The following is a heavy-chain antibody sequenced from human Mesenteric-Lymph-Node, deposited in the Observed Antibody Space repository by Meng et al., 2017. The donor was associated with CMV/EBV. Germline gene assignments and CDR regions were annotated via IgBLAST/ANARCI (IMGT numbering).Heavy chain of an antibody. D-gene: IGHD2-15*01. CDR1: GFTLSDHY. Sequence: GESLKISCAASGFTLSDHYMDWVRQAPGKGLEWVGQIQNKATNYHTFYADSVQGRFIISRDDSKNSVYLQMNYVESDDTAVYYCTDIGRAPFDPWGQGTLVTVSS. CDR3: TDIGRAPFDP. J-gene: IGHJ5*02. V-gene: IGHV3-72*01. CDR2: IQNKATNYHT.